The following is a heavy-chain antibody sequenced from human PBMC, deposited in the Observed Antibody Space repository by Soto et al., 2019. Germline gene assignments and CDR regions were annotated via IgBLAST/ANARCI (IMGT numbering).Heavy chain of an antibody. Sequence: PGGSLRLSCAASGFTFDSYAMNWVRQAPGKGLEWVSTISGSGDYTYYTDSVKGRFTISRDNSKNMMYLQMNSLRAEDTAVYYCAKNRGIQYYFDYWGQGTLVTVSS. CDR3: AKNRGIQYYFDY. J-gene: IGHJ4*02. CDR2: ISGSGDYT. CDR1: GFTFDSYA. V-gene: IGHV3-23*01.